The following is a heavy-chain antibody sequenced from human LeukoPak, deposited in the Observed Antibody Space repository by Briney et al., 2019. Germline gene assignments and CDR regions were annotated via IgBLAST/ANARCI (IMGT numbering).Heavy chain of an antibody. J-gene: IGHJ5*02. CDR3: ASVRGYSSGWYASGFDP. Sequence: SETLSLTCTVSGGSITSSSYYWGWIRQPRGKGPEWIGSIYYSGSTNYNPSLKSRVTISLDTSKNQLSLKLTSVTAADTAVYYCASVRGYSSGWYASGFDPWGQGTLVTVSS. CDR1: GGSITSSSYY. V-gene: IGHV4-39*07. CDR2: IYYSGST. D-gene: IGHD6-19*01.